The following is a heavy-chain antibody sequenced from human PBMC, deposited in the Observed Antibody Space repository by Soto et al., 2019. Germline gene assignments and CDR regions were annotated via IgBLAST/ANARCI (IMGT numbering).Heavy chain of an antibody. Sequence: PGGSLRLSCTASGFTFGDYAMSWFRQAPGKGLEWVGFIRSKAYGGTTEYAASVKGRFTISGDDSKSIAYLQMNSLKTEDTAVYYCTRDLWAGSSGWYGMDVWGQGTTVTVSS. CDR3: TRDLWAGSSGWYGMDV. CDR2: IRSKAYGGTT. D-gene: IGHD6-19*01. V-gene: IGHV3-49*03. CDR1: GFTFGDYA. J-gene: IGHJ6*02.